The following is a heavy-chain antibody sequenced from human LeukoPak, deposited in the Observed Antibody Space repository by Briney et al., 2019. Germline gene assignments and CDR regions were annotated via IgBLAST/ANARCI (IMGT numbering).Heavy chain of an antibody. V-gene: IGHV3-23*01. Sequence: GGSLRLSCAASGFTFSSHAMSWVRQAPGKGLEWVSSISGSGVSTYYADSVQGRFTISRDNSKSALYLQMNSLGAEDTAVYYCAKGLIAVAGTRFAGGYMDVWGKGTTVTVSS. D-gene: IGHD6-19*01. J-gene: IGHJ6*03. CDR2: ISGSGVST. CDR3: AKGLIAVAGTRFAGGYMDV. CDR1: GFTFSSHA.